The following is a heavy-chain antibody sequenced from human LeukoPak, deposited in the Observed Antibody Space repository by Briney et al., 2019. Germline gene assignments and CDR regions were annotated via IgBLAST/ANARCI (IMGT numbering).Heavy chain of an antibody. V-gene: IGHV3-23*01. J-gene: IGHJ4*02. D-gene: IGHD3-22*01. CDR3: AKSSYYDASGYYREYYFDS. Sequence: PGGSLRLSCAASGFTFSSYAISWVRQAPGKGLEWVSAISGSGGSTYYADSVKGRFTISRDNSKNTLYLQMNSLRAEDTAVYYCAKSSYYDASGYYREYYFDSWGQGTLATVSS. CDR1: GFTFSSYA. CDR2: ISGSGGST.